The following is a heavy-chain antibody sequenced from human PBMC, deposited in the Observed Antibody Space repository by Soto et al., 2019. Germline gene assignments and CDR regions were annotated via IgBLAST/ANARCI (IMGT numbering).Heavy chain of an antibody. CDR2: INAGNGNT. J-gene: IGHJ4*02. CDR3: ARTLIAVAGIFDY. D-gene: IGHD6-19*01. CDR1: VYTFTGYA. Sequence: SVKVYGNASVYTFTGYAMHWVRQAPGQRLEWMGWINAGNGNTKYSQKFQGRVTITRDTSASTAYMEMSSLRSEDTAVYYWARTLIAVAGIFDYWGRGTLVTVSS. V-gene: IGHV1-3*01.